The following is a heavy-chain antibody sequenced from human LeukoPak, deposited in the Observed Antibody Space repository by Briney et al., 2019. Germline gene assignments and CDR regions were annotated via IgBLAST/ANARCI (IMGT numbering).Heavy chain of an antibody. J-gene: IGHJ4*02. V-gene: IGHV1-18*01. Sequence: ASVRVSCKASNYTFSDYDVTWVRQAPGQGLEWMGWVSKYTGNADYAPKFQGRVSMTTDTSTRTAYMELGSLRPDDTAVYFCAREDDRSFGAYDCWGQGTLVTVS. CDR3: AREDDRSFGAYDC. CDR1: NYTFSDYD. CDR2: VSKYTGNA. D-gene: IGHD4-17*01.